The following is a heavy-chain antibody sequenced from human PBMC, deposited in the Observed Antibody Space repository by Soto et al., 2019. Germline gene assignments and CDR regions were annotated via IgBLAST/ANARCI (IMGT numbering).Heavy chain of an antibody. CDR1: GYTFTSYG. Sequence: QVQLVQSGAEVKTPGASVKVSCKASGYTFTSYGISWVRQAPGQGLEWMGWISAYNGNTNYAQKLQGRVTMTTDTPTGTAYMDLGSMRSADTAVYYRASSLLMGYGLERESEWGQGTLVTVSS. CDR3: ASSLLMGYGLERESE. J-gene: IGHJ4*02. D-gene: IGHD5-18*01. V-gene: IGHV1-18*01. CDR2: ISAYNGNT.